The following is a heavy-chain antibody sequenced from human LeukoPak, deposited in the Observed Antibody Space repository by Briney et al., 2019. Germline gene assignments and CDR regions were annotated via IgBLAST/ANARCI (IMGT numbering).Heavy chain of an antibody. D-gene: IGHD2-2*02. V-gene: IGHV1-8*01. CDR1: GYKFASFD. CDR2: MNPKNGDT. Sequence: ASVKVSCKTSGYKFASFDINWVRQATGQGLAWMGWMNPKNGDTGYAQKFHGRVTMTRNTAISTAYMELSSLRSADTAVYYCARSGRAIDATDHGMDVWGQGTTVIVSS. CDR3: ARSGRAIDATDHGMDV. J-gene: IGHJ6*02.